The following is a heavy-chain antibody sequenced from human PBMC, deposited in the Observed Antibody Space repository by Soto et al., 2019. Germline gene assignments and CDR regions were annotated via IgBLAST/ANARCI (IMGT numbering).Heavy chain of an antibody. J-gene: IGHJ5*02. CDR3: ARWAHGYPTNWFDP. CDR1: GASVSGGTYY. CDR2: VHYSGIT. D-gene: IGHD3-22*01. Sequence: QLRLQESGPGLVKPSETLSLACSVSGASVSGGTYYWGWIRQPPGKGLEWVGDVHYSGITHYNPSLMSRATISVDTSHNQFSLKLSSVTAADTAVYYCARWAHGYPTNWFDPWGQGTLVIVSS. V-gene: IGHV4-39*01.